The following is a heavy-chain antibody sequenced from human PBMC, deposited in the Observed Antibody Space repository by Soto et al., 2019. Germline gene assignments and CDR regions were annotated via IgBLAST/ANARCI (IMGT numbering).Heavy chain of an antibody. CDR3: AKTSTYDYFWGDYRYFFDS. Sequence: PGGSLRLSCAASGFTFSSYGMHWVRQAPGKGLEWVAVISYDGSNKYYADSVKGRFTISRDNSKNTVDLQMTSLRAEDTAIYYCAKTSTYDYFWGDYRYFFDSWGQGTVVTVSS. V-gene: IGHV3-30*18. J-gene: IGHJ4*02. CDR2: ISYDGSNK. D-gene: IGHD3-16*02. CDR1: GFTFSSYG.